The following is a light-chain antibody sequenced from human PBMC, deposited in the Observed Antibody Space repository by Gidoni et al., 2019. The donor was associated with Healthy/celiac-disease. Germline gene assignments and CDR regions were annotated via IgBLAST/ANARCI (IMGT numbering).Light chain of an antibody. Sequence: QSVLTQPPSASGTPGPTVTISCSGSSPNIGSNYVYWYQQLPGTAPKLPIYRNNQRPSGVPDRFSGSKSGTSASLAISGLRSEDEADYYCAAWDDSLSGHVVFGGGTKLTVL. CDR2: RNN. CDR1: SPNIGSNY. V-gene: IGLV1-47*01. CDR3: AAWDDSLSGHVV. J-gene: IGLJ2*01.